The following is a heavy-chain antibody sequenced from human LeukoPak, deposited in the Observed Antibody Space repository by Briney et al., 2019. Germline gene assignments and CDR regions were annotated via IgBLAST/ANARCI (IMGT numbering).Heavy chain of an antibody. J-gene: IGHJ6*02. CDR3: ARVRIAAAWNYYYGMDV. CDR2: ISYDGSNK. V-gene: IGHV3-30*03. CDR1: GFTFSSYG. Sequence: PGGSLRLSCAASGFTFSSYGMHWVRQAPGKGLEWVAVISYDGSNKYYADSVKGRFTISRDNSKNTLYLQMNSLRAEDTAVYYCARVRIAAAWNYYYGMDVWGQGTTVTVSS. D-gene: IGHD6-13*01.